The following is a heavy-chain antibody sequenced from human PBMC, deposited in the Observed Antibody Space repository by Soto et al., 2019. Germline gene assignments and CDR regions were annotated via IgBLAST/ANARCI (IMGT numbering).Heavy chain of an antibody. Sequence: GGSLRLSCAASGFTFSSYAMHWVRQAPGKGLEWVAVISYDGSNKYYADSVKGRFTISRDNSKNTLYLQMNSLRAEDTAVYYCARVGGSSWYYYYYGMDVWGQGTTVTVSS. CDR1: GFTFSSYA. V-gene: IGHV3-30-3*01. J-gene: IGHJ6*02. CDR2: ISYDGSNK. CDR3: ARVGGSSWYYYYYGMDV. D-gene: IGHD6-13*01.